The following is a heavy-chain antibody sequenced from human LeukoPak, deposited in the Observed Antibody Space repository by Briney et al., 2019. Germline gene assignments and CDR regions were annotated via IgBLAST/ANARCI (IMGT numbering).Heavy chain of an antibody. J-gene: IGHJ4*02. CDR1: GFTFSSYW. CDR3: ARHNPLWGY. D-gene: IGHD1-14*01. CDR2: IKPDGSEK. V-gene: IGHV3-7*04. Sequence: SGGSLRLSCAASGFTFSSYWMSWVRQAPGKGLEWVANIKPDGSEKYYVDSVKGRFTISRDNAKNPLYLQMSSLRVEDTALYFCARHNPLWGYWGQGTLVTVSS.